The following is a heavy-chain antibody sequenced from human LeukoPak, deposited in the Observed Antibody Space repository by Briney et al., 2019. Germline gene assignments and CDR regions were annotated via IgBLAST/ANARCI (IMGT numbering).Heavy chain of an antibody. J-gene: IGHJ4*02. CDR3: ARDGEDYSGNHGEFDY. Sequence: PGGSLRLSCAASGFTFSSYAMHWVRQAPGKGLEWVAVISYDGSNKYYADSVKGRFTISRDNSKNTLYLQMNSLRAEDTAVYYCARDGEDYSGNHGEFDYWGQGTLVTVSS. CDR2: ISYDGSNK. V-gene: IGHV3-30*04. D-gene: IGHD4-23*01. CDR1: GFTFSSYA.